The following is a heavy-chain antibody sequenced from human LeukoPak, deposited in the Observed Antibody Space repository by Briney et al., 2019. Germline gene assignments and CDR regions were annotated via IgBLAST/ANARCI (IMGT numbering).Heavy chain of an antibody. CDR3: AREEAVAAGRWFDP. V-gene: IGHV1-8*03. J-gene: IGHJ5*02. CDR2: MNPNSGNT. D-gene: IGHD6-19*01. Sequence: ASVKVSCKASGYTFTSYDINRVRQATGQGLEWMGWMNPNSGNTGYAQKFQGRVTITRNTSISTAYMELSSLRSEDTAVYYCAREEAVAAGRWFDPWGQGALVTVSS. CDR1: GYTFTSYD.